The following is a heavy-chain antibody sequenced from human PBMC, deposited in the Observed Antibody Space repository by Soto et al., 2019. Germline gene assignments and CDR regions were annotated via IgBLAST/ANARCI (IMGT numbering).Heavy chain of an antibody. CDR1: GGTFSSYA. CDR2: IVPIVDTS. Sequence: QVQLVQSGAEVRQPASSVKVSCKTSGGTFSSYAISWVRQAPGQGLEWMGGIVPIVDTSTYAQKFQGRVTITGDESTSRVYMELSSLRSDDTAVYYCVRVVAIPGYPDNWGQGTLVTVSS. D-gene: IGHD2-15*01. J-gene: IGHJ4*02. CDR3: VRVVAIPGYPDN. V-gene: IGHV1-69*12.